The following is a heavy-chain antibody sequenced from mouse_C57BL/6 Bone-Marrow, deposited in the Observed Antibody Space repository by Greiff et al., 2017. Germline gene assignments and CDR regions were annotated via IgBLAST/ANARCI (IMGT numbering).Heavy chain of an antibody. CDR2: IDPETGGT. V-gene: IGHV1-15*01. CDR1: GYTFTDYE. Sequence: VQRVASGAELVRPGASVTLSCKASGYTFTDYEMHWVKQTPVHGLEWIGAIDPETGGTAYNQKFKGKAILTADKSSSTAYMELRSLTSADSAVYYCTKGFAYWGQGTLVTVSA. CDR3: TKGFAY. J-gene: IGHJ3*01.